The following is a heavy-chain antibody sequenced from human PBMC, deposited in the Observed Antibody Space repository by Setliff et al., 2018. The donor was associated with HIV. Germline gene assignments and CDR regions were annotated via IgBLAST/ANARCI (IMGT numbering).Heavy chain of an antibody. D-gene: IGHD1-26*01. J-gene: IGHJ4*02. CDR2: INHTGNT. CDR3: ARGKGGLVGPPEFDY. Sequence: SETLSLTCAVYGGSFSGYHWNWIRQFPGKGLEWIGEINHTGNTQYNPSLKSRVTMSEETSKNQFSLKLKSVTAADTAIYFCARGKGGLVGPPEFDYWGPGTLVTVSS. CDR1: GGSFSGYH. V-gene: IGHV4-34*01.